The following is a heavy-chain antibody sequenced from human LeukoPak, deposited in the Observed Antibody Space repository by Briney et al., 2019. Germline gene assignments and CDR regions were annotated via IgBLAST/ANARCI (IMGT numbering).Heavy chain of an antibody. V-gene: IGHV4-30-4*08. CDR2: IYYSGST. J-gene: IGHJ6*03. Sequence: PSQTLSLTCTVSGGSISSGDYYWSWIRQPPGKGLEWIGYIYYSGSTYYNPSLKSRVTISVDTSKNQFSLKLSSVTAADTAVYYCARSQMTTHWSYYMDVWGKGTTVTVS. CDR3: ARSQMTTHWSYYMDV. D-gene: IGHD4-11*01. CDR1: GGSISSGDYY.